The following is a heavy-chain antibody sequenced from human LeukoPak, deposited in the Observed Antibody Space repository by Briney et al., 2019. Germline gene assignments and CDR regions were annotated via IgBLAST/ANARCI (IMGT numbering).Heavy chain of an antibody. D-gene: IGHD2-8*01. CDR2: ISNDESKI. CDR1: GFSFDTFS. Sequence: QSGGSLRLSCTAFGFSFDTFSMHWVRQIPGKGLEWVAVISNDESKIYYAGSVKGRFTISRDNSRGTLYLQMDSLRPDDTAVYYCARSNVPSKWWAYAMDVWGQGTMVTVSS. J-gene: IGHJ6*02. CDR3: ARSNVPSKWWAYAMDV. V-gene: IGHV3-30-3*01.